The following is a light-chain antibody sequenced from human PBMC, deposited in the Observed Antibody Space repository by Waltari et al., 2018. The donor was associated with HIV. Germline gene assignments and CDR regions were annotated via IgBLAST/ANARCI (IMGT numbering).Light chain of an antibody. CDR1: QSLLNINGFNY. Sequence: IVMTQSPLSLPVTPGEPASISCRSCQSLLNINGFNYLDWYLQKPGQSPQLLIYLGSNRASGVPDRFSGSGSGTDFTLKISRVEAEDVGVYYCMQALQTPLITFGQGTRLEIK. V-gene: IGKV2-28*01. J-gene: IGKJ5*01. CDR3: MQALQTPLIT. CDR2: LGS.